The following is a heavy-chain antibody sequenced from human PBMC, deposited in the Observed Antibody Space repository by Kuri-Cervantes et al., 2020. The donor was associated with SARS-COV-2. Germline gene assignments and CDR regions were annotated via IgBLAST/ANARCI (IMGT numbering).Heavy chain of an antibody. D-gene: IGHD2-2*01. CDR1: GFTFSSYA. Sequence: SLKISCAASGFTFSSYAVHWVRQAPGKGLEWVSGISWNSGSIGYADSVKGRFTISRDNAKNSLYLQMNSLRAEDTALYYCARDLSDSSTPPHDPWGQGTLVTVSS. J-gene: IGHJ5*02. V-gene: IGHV3-9*01. CDR2: ISWNSGSI. CDR3: ARDLSDSSTPPHDP.